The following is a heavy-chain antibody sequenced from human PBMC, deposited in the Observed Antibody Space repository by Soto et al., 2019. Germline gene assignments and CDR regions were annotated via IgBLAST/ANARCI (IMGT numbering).Heavy chain of an antibody. J-gene: IGHJ6*02. CDR3: VGECGGATIGHQIGMDV. CDR2: ISPSSSTI. D-gene: IGHD2-21*01. V-gene: IGHV3-48*02. CDR1: GFTFSSYS. Sequence: GGSLRLSCAASGFTFSSYSMNWVRQAPGKGLEWVSYISPSSSTIYYADSVKGRFTISRDNAKNSLYLQMNSLRDEDTAVYYSVGECGGATIGHQIGMDVWGQGTTVTVSS.